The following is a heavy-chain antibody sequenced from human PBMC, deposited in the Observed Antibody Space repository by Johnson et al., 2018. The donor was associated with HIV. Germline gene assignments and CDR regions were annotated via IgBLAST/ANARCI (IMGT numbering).Heavy chain of an antibody. CDR3: AKEQWSSSWTNDAFDI. CDR2: MWYDGSNR. Sequence: QMMLVESGGGVVQPGRSLRLSCAASGFAFSSYAMHWVRQAPGKGLEWVAVMWYDGSNRYYADSVKGRFTISRDNSKNTLYLQMNSLRAEDTAVYYCAKEQWSSSWTNDAFDIWGQGTMVTVSS. J-gene: IGHJ3*02. V-gene: IGHV3-33*06. D-gene: IGHD6-13*01. CDR1: GFAFSSYA.